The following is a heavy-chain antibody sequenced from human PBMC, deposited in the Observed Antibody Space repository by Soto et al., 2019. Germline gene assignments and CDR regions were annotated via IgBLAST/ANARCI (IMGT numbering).Heavy chain of an antibody. CDR1: GGSISSDDYS. Sequence: SETLSLTCAVSGGSISSDDYSWTWIRQPPGKALEWLGYISDSGDTYYNPSLKSRATISADRPKNQFSLNLSSVTAADMAVYYCARGSTDYFDSTGYNGYFDYWGQGTPVTVSS. J-gene: IGHJ4*02. CDR2: ISDSGDT. D-gene: IGHD3-22*01. V-gene: IGHV4-30-2*01. CDR3: ARGSTDYFDSTGYNGYFDY.